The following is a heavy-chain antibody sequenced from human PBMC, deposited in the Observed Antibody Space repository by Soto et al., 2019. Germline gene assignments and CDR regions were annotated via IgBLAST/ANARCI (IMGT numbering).Heavy chain of an antibody. J-gene: IGHJ6*02. D-gene: IGHD3-10*01. CDR2: INAGNGNT. Sequence: GASVKVSCKASGYTFTSYAMHWVRQAPGQRLEWMGWINAGNGNTKYSQKFQGRVTITRDTSASTAYMELSSLRSEDTAVYYCVRDYKRGYYYYGMDVWGQGTTVTVSS. V-gene: IGHV1-3*01. CDR3: VRDYKRGYYYYGMDV. CDR1: GYTFTSYA.